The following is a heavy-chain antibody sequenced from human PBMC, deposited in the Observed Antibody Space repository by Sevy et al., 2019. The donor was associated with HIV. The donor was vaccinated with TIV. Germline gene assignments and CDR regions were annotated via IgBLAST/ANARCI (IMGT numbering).Heavy chain of an antibody. CDR1: GLTFSSYA. J-gene: IGHJ6*02. CDR2: ISGSGDRT. D-gene: IGHD2-15*01. CDR3: AKDKGGLLPSYGMDV. V-gene: IGHV3-23*01. Sequence: GGSLRLSCAASGLTFSSYAMAWVRQAPGKGLEWISAISGSGDRTYYAESVKGRFTISRDNSKKMVYLQMNSLRAEDTAVYYCAKDKGGLLPSYGMDVWGQGTTVTVSS.